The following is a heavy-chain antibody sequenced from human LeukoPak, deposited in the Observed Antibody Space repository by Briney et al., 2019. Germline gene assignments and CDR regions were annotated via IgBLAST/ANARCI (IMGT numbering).Heavy chain of an antibody. J-gene: IGHJ4*02. CDR2: INQDGSEK. V-gene: IGHV3-7*01. CDR1: GFTFSSYW. Sequence: PAGSLRLSCAASGFTFSSYWMSWVRQAPGKRLEWVANINQDGSEKYYVDSVKGRFIISRDNARNSLFLQMNILTAEDTAIYYCVREGAYSTSSPAGYWGQGTLVSVSS. D-gene: IGHD6-6*01. CDR3: VREGAYSTSSPAGY.